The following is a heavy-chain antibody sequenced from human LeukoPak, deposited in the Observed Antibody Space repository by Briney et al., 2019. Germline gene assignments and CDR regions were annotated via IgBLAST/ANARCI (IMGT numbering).Heavy chain of an antibody. Sequence: AGGSLRLSCAASGFTFSSYAMSWVRQAPGKGLEWVSAISGSGGSTYYADSVKGRFTISRDNSKNTLYLQMNSLRAEDTAVYYCAKATYYYDSSGYWRYFDPWGRGTLVTVSS. CDR2: ISGSGGST. CDR1: GFTFSSYA. V-gene: IGHV3-23*01. J-gene: IGHJ5*02. D-gene: IGHD3-22*01. CDR3: AKATYYYDSSGYWRYFDP.